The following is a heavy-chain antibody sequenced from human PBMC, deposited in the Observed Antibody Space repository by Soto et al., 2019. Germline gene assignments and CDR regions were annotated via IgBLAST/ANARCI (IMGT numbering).Heavy chain of an antibody. D-gene: IGHD5-18*01. V-gene: IGHV3-7*01. J-gene: IGHJ4*02. CDR2: IHGDGGKI. CDR3: ARDFYGGYTHVPGDY. CDR1: GFIFSAYL. Sequence: TXGSLRLSCAASGFIFSAYLMNWVRQAPGKGLEWVANIHGDGGKIYYVDSVKGRFTISRDNAKRSLYLQMNSLRAEDTAVYYCARDFYGGYTHVPGDYWGQGTLVTVSS.